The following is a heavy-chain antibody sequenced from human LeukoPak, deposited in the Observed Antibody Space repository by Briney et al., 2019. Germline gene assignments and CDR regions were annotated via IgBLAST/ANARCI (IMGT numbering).Heavy chain of an antibody. CDR1: GFTFDDYA. J-gene: IGHJ2*01. D-gene: IGHD3-16*01. V-gene: IGHV3-9*01. CDR2: ISWNSGSI. CDR3: ARQGDTHYWYFDL. Sequence: SGGSLRLSCAASGFTFDDYAMHWVRQAPGKGLEWVSGISWNSGSIGYADSVKGRFTISRDNSKNTLSLQMNSLRPEDTAVYYCARQGDTHYWYFDLWGRGTLVSVSS.